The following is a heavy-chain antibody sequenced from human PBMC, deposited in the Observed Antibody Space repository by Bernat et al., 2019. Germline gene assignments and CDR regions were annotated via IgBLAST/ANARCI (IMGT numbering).Heavy chain of an antibody. CDR2: INTDGTNI. V-gene: IGHV3-74*01. D-gene: IGHD1-1*01. J-gene: IGHJ4*02. CDR1: GFTFSSNW. CDR3: AKDLSWNQVDY. Sequence: EVQLVESGGGLVQPGGSLRLSCAASGFTFSSNWMHWVRQAPGKGLVWVSRINTDGTNIRYEDSVKGRFTISRDNAKNTLYLQMNSLRAEDTAVYYCAKDLSWNQVDYWGQGALVTVSS.